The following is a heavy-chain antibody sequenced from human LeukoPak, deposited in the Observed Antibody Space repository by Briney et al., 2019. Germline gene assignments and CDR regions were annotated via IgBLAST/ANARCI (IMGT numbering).Heavy chain of an antibody. Sequence: GGSLRLSCRASGFSFTTYSMNWVRQAPGKGLEWVSAISGSGGSTYYADSVKGRFTISRDNSKNTLYLQMNSLRAEDTAVYYCAKDPSSGRHWGQGTLVTVSS. CDR1: GFSFTTYS. J-gene: IGHJ4*02. V-gene: IGHV3-23*01. D-gene: IGHD6-19*01. CDR3: AKDPSSGRH. CDR2: ISGSGGST.